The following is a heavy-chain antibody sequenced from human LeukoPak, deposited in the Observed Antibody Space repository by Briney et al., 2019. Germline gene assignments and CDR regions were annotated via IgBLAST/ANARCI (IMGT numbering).Heavy chain of an antibody. CDR1: GFTFSDYY. V-gene: IGHV3-11*06. D-gene: IGHD3-10*01. CDR2: ISSGSTYI. J-gene: IGHJ4*02. Sequence: KPGGSLRLSCAASGFTFSDYYMSWIRQAPGKGLEWVSSISSGSTYIYYADSVKGRFTISRDNAKNSLYLQMNSLRADDTALYYCARDADSGYYYIDYWGRGTLVTVSS. CDR3: ARDADSGYYYIDY.